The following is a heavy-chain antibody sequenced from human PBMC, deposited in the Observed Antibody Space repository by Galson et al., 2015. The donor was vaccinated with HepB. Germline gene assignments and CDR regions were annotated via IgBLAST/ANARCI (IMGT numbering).Heavy chain of an antibody. V-gene: IGHV3-13*04. J-gene: IGHJ4*02. Sequence: SLRLSCAASGFTFSSYDMHWVRQATGKGLEWVSAIGTAGDTYYPGSVKGRFTISRENAKNSLYLQMNSLRAGDTAVYYCARGGWSSWYPGPAYYFDYWAREPWSPSPQ. CDR1: GFTFSSYD. D-gene: IGHD6-13*01. CDR2: IGTAGDT. CDR3: ARGGWSSWYPGPAYYFDY.